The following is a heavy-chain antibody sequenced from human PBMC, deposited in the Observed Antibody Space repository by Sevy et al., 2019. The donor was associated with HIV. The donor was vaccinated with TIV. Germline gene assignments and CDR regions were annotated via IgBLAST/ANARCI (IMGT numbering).Heavy chain of an antibody. Sequence: SETLSLTCTVSGGSISSYYWSWIRQPPGKRLEWIGYIYYSGSTNYNPSLKSRVTISVDTSKNQFSLKLSSVTAADTALYYCARFEYSSSLSFDIWGQGTMVTVSS. CDR3: ARFEYSSSLSFDI. V-gene: IGHV4-59*13. CDR2: IYYSGST. CDR1: GGSISSYY. D-gene: IGHD6-6*01. J-gene: IGHJ3*02.